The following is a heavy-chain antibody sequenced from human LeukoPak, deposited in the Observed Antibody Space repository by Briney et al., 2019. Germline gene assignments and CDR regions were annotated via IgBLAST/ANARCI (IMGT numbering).Heavy chain of an antibody. CDR1: GFTFSSYA. CDR2: ISDSGGRT. V-gene: IGHV3-23*01. D-gene: IGHD2-2*01. CDR3: AKDGEYCSSTSCYEGIYFDY. Sequence: GGSLRLSCAASGFTFSSYAMSWVRQAPGKGLEWVSAISDSGGRTYYADSVKGRFTISRDNSKNTLYLQMNSLRAEDTAVCYCAKDGEYCSSTSCYEGIYFDYWGQGTLVTVSS. J-gene: IGHJ4*02.